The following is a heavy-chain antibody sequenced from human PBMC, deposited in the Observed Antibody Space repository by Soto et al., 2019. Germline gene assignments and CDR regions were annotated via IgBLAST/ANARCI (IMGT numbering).Heavy chain of an antibody. CDR2: IWYDGSNK. V-gene: IGHV3-33*01. CDR3: AREEGYTVTTTYYYGMDV. Sequence: QVQLVESGGGVVQPGRSLRLSCAASGFTFSSYGMHWVRQAPGKGLEWVAVIWYDGSNKYYADSVKGRFTISRDNSKNTLYPQMNSLRAEDTAVYYCAREEGYTVTTTYYYGMDVWGQGTTVTVSS. D-gene: IGHD4-17*01. J-gene: IGHJ6*02. CDR1: GFTFSSYG.